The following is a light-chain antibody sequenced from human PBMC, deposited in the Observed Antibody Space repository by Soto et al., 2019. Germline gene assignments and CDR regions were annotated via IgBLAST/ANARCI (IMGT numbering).Light chain of an antibody. J-gene: IGLJ1*01. V-gene: IGLV2-14*01. Sequence: QSVLTQPASVSGSPAQSITISCTGTSTDVGRYNYVSWYQQHPGKAPKLMVYDVSNRPSWVSNRFSGSKSGITASLTISGLQAEDEADYYSTSYTSDSTYVFGTGTKVTVL. CDR2: DVS. CDR1: STDVGRYNY. CDR3: TSYTSDSTYV.